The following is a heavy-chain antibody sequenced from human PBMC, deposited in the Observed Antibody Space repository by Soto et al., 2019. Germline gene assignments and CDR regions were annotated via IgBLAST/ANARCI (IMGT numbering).Heavy chain of an antibody. J-gene: IGHJ4*02. CDR2: IWYDGSNK. CDR3: ARAEALYSMIVVL. V-gene: IGHV3-33*01. D-gene: IGHD3-22*01. Sequence: QVQLVESGGGVVQPGRSLRLSCAASGFTFSSYGMHWVRQAPGKGLEWVAVIWYDGSNKYYADSVKGRFTISRDNSKNTLYLQMNSMSAEDTAVYYCARAEALYSMIVVLWGQGTLVTVSS. CDR1: GFTFSSYG.